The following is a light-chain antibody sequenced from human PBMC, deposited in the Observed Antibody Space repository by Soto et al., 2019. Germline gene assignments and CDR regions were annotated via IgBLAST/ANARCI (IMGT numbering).Light chain of an antibody. Sequence: QSVLTQPASVSGSPGQSITISCTGTSSDVGSYNLVSWYQQHPGKAPKLMIYEGSKRPSGVSNRFSGSKSGNTASLTISGLQAEDEADYYCSSYTSSSTLASVFGTGTKVTVL. CDR3: SSYTSSSTLASV. CDR1: SSDVGSYNL. V-gene: IGLV2-14*02. J-gene: IGLJ1*01. CDR2: EGS.